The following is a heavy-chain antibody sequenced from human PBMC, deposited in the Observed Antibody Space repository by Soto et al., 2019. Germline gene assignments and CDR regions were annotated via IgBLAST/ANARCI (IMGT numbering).Heavy chain of an antibody. CDR1: GGSISSYY. CDR3: ARNTYYYDSSGYYYGDWFDT. CDR2: IYYSGST. D-gene: IGHD3-22*01. Sequence: PSETLSLTCTVSGGSISSYYWSWIRQPPGKGLEWIGYIYYSGSTNYNPSLKSRVTISVDTSKNQFSLKLSSVTAADTAVYYCARNTYYYDSSGYYYGDWFDTWGQGTLVTVSS. V-gene: IGHV4-59*01. J-gene: IGHJ5*02.